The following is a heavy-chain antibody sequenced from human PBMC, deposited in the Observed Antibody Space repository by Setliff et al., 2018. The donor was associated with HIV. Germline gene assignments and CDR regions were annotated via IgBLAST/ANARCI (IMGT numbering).Heavy chain of an antibody. CDR1: GGSFSGYY. Sequence: SETLSLTCAVYGGSFSGYYWTWIRQPPGRGLEWIGYILYNGTTYYNPSIKSRVAITKDTSKNQVSLHLTSMTVVDTAIYYCSRGTTASDSIPDLWGQGISVTVSS. V-gene: IGHV4-34*09. D-gene: IGHD4-17*01. CDR3: SRGTTASDSIPDL. CDR2: ILYNGTT. J-gene: IGHJ5*02.